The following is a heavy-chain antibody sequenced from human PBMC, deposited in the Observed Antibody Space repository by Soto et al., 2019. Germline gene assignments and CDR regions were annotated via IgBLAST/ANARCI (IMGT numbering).Heavy chain of an antibody. CDR1: GYTFTSYY. CDR3: ARDGLDYDSSGSTQNAFDI. J-gene: IGHJ3*02. Sequence: ASVKVSCKASGYTFTSYYMHWVRQAPGQGLEWMGIINPSGGSTSYAQKLQGRVTMTRDTSTSTVYMELSSLRSEDTAVYYCARDGLDYDSSGSTQNAFDIWGQGTMVTV. D-gene: IGHD3-22*01. V-gene: IGHV1-46*01. CDR2: INPSGGST.